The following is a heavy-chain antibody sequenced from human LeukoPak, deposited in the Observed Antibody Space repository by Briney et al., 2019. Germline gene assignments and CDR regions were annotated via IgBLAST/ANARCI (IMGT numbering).Heavy chain of an antibody. V-gene: IGHV5-51*01. D-gene: IGHD1-7*01. CDR2: IYPGDSDT. CDR3: AREGTTGGYYDY. CDR1: GYSFTTYW. Sequence: GESLKISCRGSGYSFTTYWIGWVRQMPGKGLEWMGIIYPGDSDTRYSPSLQGQVTISVDKSITTAYVQWRSLKASDSAMYYCAREGTTGGYYDYWGQGTLVTVSS. J-gene: IGHJ4*02.